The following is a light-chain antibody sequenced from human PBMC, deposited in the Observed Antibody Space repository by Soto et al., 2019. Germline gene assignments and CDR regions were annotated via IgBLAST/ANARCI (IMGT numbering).Light chain of an antibody. CDR3: QSYDSSLGDSV. J-gene: IGLJ3*02. CDR2: GNT. V-gene: IGLV1-40*01. CDR1: SSNIGSNT. Sequence: QSVLTQPPSASGTPGQKVTISCSGSSSNIGSNTVTWYQHLPGTAPKLLIYGNTSRPSGVPDRFSGSKSGTSASLAITGLQAEDEADYYCQSYDSSLGDSVFGGGTKLTVL.